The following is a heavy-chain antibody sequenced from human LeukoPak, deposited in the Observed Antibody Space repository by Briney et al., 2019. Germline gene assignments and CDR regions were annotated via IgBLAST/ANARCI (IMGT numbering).Heavy chain of an antibody. D-gene: IGHD3-3*01. V-gene: IGHV4-61*02. Sequence: SETLSLTCTVSGGSISGGSYYWNWIRQPAGKGLEWIGRIYTGGSTNYSPSLKSRITISVDTSKNQFSLKLSSVTAADTAVYYCATHCDLECSPSLPSWGQGTLVTVSS. CDR1: GGSISGGSYY. CDR3: ATHCDLECSPSLPS. CDR2: IYTGGST. J-gene: IGHJ4*02.